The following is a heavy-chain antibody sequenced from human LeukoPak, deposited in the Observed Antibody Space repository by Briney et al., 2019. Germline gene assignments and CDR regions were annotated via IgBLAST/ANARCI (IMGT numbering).Heavy chain of an antibody. Sequence: ASVKVSCKASGGTFSSYATSWVRQAPGQGLEWMGRIIPILGIANYAQKFQGRVTITADKSTSTAYMELSSLRSEDTAVYYCARETTGYCSGGSCYSVGMYYFDYWGQGTLVTVSS. J-gene: IGHJ4*02. CDR1: GGTFSSYA. V-gene: IGHV1-69*04. CDR3: ARETTGYCSGGSCYSVGMYYFDY. D-gene: IGHD2-15*01. CDR2: IIPILGIA.